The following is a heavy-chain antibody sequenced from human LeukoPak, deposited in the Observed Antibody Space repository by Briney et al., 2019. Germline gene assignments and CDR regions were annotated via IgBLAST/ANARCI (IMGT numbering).Heavy chain of an antibody. V-gene: IGHV4-4*07. CDR2: IYTSGST. D-gene: IGHD3-3*01. CDR3: AREGITIFGVVIIGFDP. CDR1: VGSISSYY. Sequence: SETLSLTCTVSVGSISSYYWSWLRQPAGKGLERIGRIYTSGSTNCNLSLKSRVTMSVDTSKNQFSLKLGSVTAADTAVYYCAREGITIFGVVIIGFDPWGQGTLVSVSS. J-gene: IGHJ5*02.